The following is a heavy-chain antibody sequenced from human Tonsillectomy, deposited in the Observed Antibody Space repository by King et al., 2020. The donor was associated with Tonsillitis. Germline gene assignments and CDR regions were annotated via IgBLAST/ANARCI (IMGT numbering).Heavy chain of an antibody. Sequence: VQLVESGGGVVQPGRSLRLSCAASGFTFSSYAMHWVRQAPGKGLEWVAVISYDGSNKYYADSVKGRFTISRDNSKNTLYLQMNSLRAEDTAVYYCASTARLYCSSTSCYYYYGMDVWGKGTTVTVSS. J-gene: IGHJ6*04. CDR2: ISYDGSNK. V-gene: IGHV3-30-3*01. CDR1: GFTFSSYA. CDR3: ASTARLYCSSTSCYYYYGMDV. D-gene: IGHD2-2*01.